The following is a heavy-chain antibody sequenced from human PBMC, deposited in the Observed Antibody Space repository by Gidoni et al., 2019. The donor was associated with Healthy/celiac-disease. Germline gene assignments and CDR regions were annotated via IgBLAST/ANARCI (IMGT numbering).Heavy chain of an antibody. Sequence: QAQLQESGPGLVKPSQTLSLTCTVSCGSISSGDYYWSWLRQPPGKGLEWIGYIYYSGSTYYNPSLKSRVTISVDTSKNQFSLKLSSVTAADTAVYYCARLKTSVTWFDPWGQGTLVTVSS. CDR3: ARLKTSVTWFDP. D-gene: IGHD4-17*01. V-gene: IGHV4-30-4*01. CDR2: IYYSGST. J-gene: IGHJ5*02. CDR1: CGSISSGDYY.